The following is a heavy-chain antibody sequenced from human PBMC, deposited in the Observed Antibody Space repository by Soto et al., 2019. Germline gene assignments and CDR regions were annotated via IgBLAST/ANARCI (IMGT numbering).Heavy chain of an antibody. D-gene: IGHD6-6*01. CDR2: IIPIFGTA. CDR1: GGTFSSYA. CDR3: ARDRGSSSSRLFDY. V-gene: IGHV1-69*12. J-gene: IGHJ4*02. Sequence: QVQLVQSGAEVKKPGSSVKVSCKASGGTFSSYAISWVRQAPGQGLEWMGGIIPIFGTANYAQKFQGRVTITADESTSTANMELSSLRSEDTAVYYCARDRGSSSSRLFDYWGQGTLVTVSS.